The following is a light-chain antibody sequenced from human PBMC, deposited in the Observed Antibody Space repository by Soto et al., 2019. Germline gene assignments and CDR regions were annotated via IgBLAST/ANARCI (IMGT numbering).Light chain of an antibody. CDR3: AAWDDSLNGPV. Sequence: QAVVTQPPSASGTPGQRVTISCSGSSSNIGSNSVNWYQHLPGTAPKLLIYSSNQRPSGVPDRFSGSKSGTSASLAISGLQSEDEADYYCAAWDDSLNGPVFGTGTKLTVL. V-gene: IGLV1-44*01. CDR2: SSN. CDR1: SSNIGSNS. J-gene: IGLJ1*01.